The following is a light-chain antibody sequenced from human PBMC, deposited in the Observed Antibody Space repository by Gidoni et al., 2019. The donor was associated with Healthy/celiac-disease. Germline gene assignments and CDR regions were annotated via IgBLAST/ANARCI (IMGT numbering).Light chain of an antibody. Sequence: QAVLTQPPSGSVAPGQRVTISCTGSSSNIGAGYDVHWYQQLPGTAPKLLIYGNSNRPSGVPDRFSGSKSGTSASLAITGLQAEDEADYYCQSYDSSLSGWVFGGGTKLTVL. J-gene: IGLJ3*02. CDR3: QSYDSSLSGWV. CDR1: SSNIGAGYD. V-gene: IGLV1-40*01. CDR2: GNS.